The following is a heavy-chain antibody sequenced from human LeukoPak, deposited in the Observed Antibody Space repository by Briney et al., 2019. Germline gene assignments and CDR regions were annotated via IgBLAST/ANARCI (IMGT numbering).Heavy chain of an antibody. Sequence: GGSLRLSCAASGFTFSSYGMHWVRQAPGKGLEWVSYISSRSSYIYYADSVKGRFTISRDNAKNSLYLQMDSLRAEDTAVYYCARDPFSGYDKRVYYFDYWGQGVLVTVSS. D-gene: IGHD5-12*01. J-gene: IGHJ4*02. CDR3: ARDPFSGYDKRVYYFDY. CDR2: ISSRSSYI. V-gene: IGHV3-21*06. CDR1: GFTFSSYG.